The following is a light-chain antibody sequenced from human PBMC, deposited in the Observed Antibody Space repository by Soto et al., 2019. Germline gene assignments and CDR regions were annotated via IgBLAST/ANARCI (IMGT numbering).Light chain of an antibody. V-gene: IGLV2-8*01. CDR1: SSDVGGYNY. J-gene: IGLJ1*01. CDR2: EVS. Sequence: QSVLTQPPSASGSPGQSVTISCTGTSSDVGGYNYVSWYQQHPGKAPKLIIYEVSKRPSGVPDRFSGSKSGNTASLTVSGLQTEDEADYYCSTYAASTYVFGPGTKVTVL. CDR3: STYAASTYV.